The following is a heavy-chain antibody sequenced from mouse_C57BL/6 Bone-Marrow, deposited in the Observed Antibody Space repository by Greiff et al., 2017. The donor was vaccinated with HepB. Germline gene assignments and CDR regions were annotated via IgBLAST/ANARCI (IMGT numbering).Heavy chain of an antibody. J-gene: IGHJ4*01. CDR1: GYTFTDYN. V-gene: IGHV1-18*01. D-gene: IGHD4-1*01. Sequence: EVQLQQSGPELVKPGASVKIPCKASGYTFTDYNMDWVKQSHGKSLEWIGDINPNNGGTIYNQKFKGKATLTVDKSSSTAYMELRSLTSEDTAVYYCARGTRLGYAMDYWGQGTSVTVSS. CDR2: INPNNGGT. CDR3: ARGTRLGYAMDY.